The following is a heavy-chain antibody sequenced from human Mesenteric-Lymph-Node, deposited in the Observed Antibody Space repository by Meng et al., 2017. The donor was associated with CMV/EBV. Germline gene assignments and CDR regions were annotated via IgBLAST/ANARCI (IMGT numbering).Heavy chain of an antibody. CDR2: IYSGGSRT. D-gene: IGHD3-10*01. V-gene: IGHV3-23*03. J-gene: IGHJ6*02. CDR1: GFTFSSYG. CDR3: ARDDWVRGAVDV. Sequence: GGSLRLSCAASGFTFSSYGMSWVRQAPGKGLEWVSVIYSGGSRTYYTDSVKGRFTISRDNSKNTLYLQMNSLRAEDTAVYYCARDDWVRGAVDVWGQGTTVTVSS.